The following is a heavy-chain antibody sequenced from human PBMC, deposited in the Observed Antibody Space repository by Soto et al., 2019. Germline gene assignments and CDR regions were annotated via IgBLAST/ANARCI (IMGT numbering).Heavy chain of an antibody. V-gene: IGHV4-39*01. CDR3: ATDSSGWYGGVHLYYFDY. J-gene: IGHJ4*02. Sequence: TSETLSLTCTVSGGSISSSSYYWGWIRQPPGKGLEWIGSIYYSGSTYYNPSLKSRVTISVDTSKNQFSLKLSSVTAADTAVYYCATDSSGWYGGVHLYYFDYWGQGTLVTVSS. CDR2: IYYSGST. D-gene: IGHD6-19*01. CDR1: GGSISSSSYY.